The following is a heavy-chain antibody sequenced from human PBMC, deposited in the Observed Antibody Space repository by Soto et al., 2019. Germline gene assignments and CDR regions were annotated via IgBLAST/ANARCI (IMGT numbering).Heavy chain of an antibody. CDR2: LIPILGFA. J-gene: IGHJ4*02. V-gene: IGHV1-69*02. Sequence: QVQLVQSGAEVRKPGSSVKVSCQASGGTFSNSTVTWVRQAPGQGLEWMGRLIPILGFANYAQKFRGRLTITADKSTTTAFMELRSLRSEDTAIYYCARFKLGDDYWGQGTLVTVSS. CDR3: ARFKLGDDY. CDR1: GGTFSNST. D-gene: IGHD5-12*01.